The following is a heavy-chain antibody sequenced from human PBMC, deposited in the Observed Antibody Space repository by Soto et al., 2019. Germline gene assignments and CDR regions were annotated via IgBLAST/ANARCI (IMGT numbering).Heavy chain of an antibody. J-gene: IGHJ4*02. CDR1: GGSISSYY. Sequence: PSETLSLTCTVSGGSISSYYWSWFRQSPGKGLEWIGFIYYGGSTNYNPSLKSRVTISVDTPKNQFSLKLSSVTAADTAVYYCAKNWNWGSLVHWGQGTLVTVSS. CDR3: AKNWNWGSLVH. D-gene: IGHD7-27*01. V-gene: IGHV4-59*08. CDR2: IYYGGST.